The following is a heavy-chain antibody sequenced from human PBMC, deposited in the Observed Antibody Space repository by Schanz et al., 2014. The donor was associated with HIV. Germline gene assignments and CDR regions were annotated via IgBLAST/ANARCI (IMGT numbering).Heavy chain of an antibody. J-gene: IGHJ4*02. D-gene: IGHD4-17*01. CDR1: EGTFSSYA. CDR3: ARSRYGDYPYYFDY. CDR2: ISGYNGNT. Sequence: QVQLVQSGAEVKKPGSSVKVSCKASEGTFSSYAISWVRQAPGQGLEWMGWISGYNGNTNYAQKVQGRVTMTRDTSTSTAYMELRSLRSDDTAVYFCARSRYGDYPYYFDYWGQGTLVTVSS. V-gene: IGHV1-18*01.